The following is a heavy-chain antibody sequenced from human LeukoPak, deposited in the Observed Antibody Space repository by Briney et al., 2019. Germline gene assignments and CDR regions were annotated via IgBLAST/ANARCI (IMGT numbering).Heavy chain of an antibody. D-gene: IGHD1/OR15-1a*01. CDR3: ARLRRNSDRSDFFYYYDR. V-gene: IGHV3-21*01. CDR1: GFTFSDYS. J-gene: IGHJ4*02. CDR2: VNTVSSYI. Sequence: GGSLRLSCAASGFTFSDYSMNWVRQAPGKGLEWVASVNTVSSYIYYADSMRGRSTISRDNAKNSLFLQMNSLRAEDTAVYYCARLRRNSDRSDFFYYYDRWGQGTLVTVSS.